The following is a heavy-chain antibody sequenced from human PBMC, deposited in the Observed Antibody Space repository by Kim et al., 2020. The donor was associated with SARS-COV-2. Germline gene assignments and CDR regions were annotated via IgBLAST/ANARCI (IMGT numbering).Heavy chain of an antibody. D-gene: IGHD2-15*01. CDR1: GFTFSNAW. J-gene: IGHJ4*02. V-gene: IGHV3-15*01. CDR2: IKSKTDGGTT. Sequence: GGSLRLSCAASGFTFSNAWMSWVRQAPGKGLEWVGRIKSKTDGGTTDYAAPVKGRFTISRDESKNTLYLQMNSLKTEDTAVYYCTTDTPLEGMVVAATYYFDYWGQGTLVTVSS. CDR3: TTDTPLEGMVVAATYYFDY.